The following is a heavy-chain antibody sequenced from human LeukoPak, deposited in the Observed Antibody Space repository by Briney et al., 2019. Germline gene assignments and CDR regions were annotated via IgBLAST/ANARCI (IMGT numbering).Heavy chain of an antibody. V-gene: IGHV4-4*02. CDR2: IFHSGST. J-gene: IGHJ4*02. CDR3: AKATFYYDGSGYRTFDY. CDR1: GGSVSSSNW. Sequence: SETLSLTCAVSGGSVSSSNWWTWVRQSPGRGLDWIGEIFHSGSTNYNLSLKSRVTISIDKSKNHFSLRLRSVTAADTAVYFCAKATFYYDGSGYRTFDYWGQGVLVTVSS. D-gene: IGHD3-22*01.